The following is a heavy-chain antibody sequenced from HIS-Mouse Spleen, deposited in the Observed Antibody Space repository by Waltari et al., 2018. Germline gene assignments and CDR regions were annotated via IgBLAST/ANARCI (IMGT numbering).Heavy chain of an antibody. V-gene: IGHV1-18*01. CDR1: GYTFTSYG. Sequence: QVQLVQSGAEVKKPGASVKVSCKASGYTFTSYGISWVRQAPGQGLEWMGGISAYNGNTNYAQKLQGRVTMTTDTSTSTAYMELRSLRSDDTAVYYCARDHSSSWYYYYYGMDVWGQGTTVTVSS. CDR3: ARDHSSSWYYYYYGMDV. D-gene: IGHD6-13*01. CDR2: ISAYNGNT. J-gene: IGHJ6*02.